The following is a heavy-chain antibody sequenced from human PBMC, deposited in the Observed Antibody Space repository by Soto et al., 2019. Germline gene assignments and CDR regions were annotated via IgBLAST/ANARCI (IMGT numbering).Heavy chain of an antibody. CDR1: GGTFSSYA. CDR3: ASKGVLIPQNWFDH. CDR2: SIRIFGTA. Sequence: QVQLVQSGAEVKKPGSSVKVSCKASGGTFSSYAISWVRQAPGQGREWMGGSIRIFGTANYAQKFQGRVTLTADEPTRTADMELSRLRPEDTAVYYCASKGVLIPQNWFDHWGQGSLVTVST. D-gene: IGHD6-6*01. V-gene: IGHV1-69*01. J-gene: IGHJ5*02.